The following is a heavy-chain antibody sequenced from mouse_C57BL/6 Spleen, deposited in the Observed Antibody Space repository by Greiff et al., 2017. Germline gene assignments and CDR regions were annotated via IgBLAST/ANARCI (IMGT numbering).Heavy chain of an antibody. D-gene: IGHD1-1*01. CDR1: GYTFTSYD. CDR2: IYPRDGST. CDR3: TAITTVVDWYFDV. V-gene: IGHV1-85*01. J-gene: IGHJ1*03. Sequence: QVQLQQSGPELVKPGASVKLSCKASGYTFTSYDINWVKQRPGQGLEWIGWIYPRDGSTKYNEKFKGQATLTVDTSSSTAYMELPSLTSEDAAVYFCTAITTVVDWYFDVWGTGTTVTVSS.